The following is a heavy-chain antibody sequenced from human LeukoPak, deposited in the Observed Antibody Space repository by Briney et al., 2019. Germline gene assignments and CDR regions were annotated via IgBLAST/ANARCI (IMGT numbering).Heavy chain of an antibody. CDR3: AKDPYCSSTSCIPA. Sequence: GGSLRLSCSASGFTFSSYGMHWVRQAPGKGLEWVAVISYDGSNKYYADSVKGRFTISRDNSKNTLYLQMNSLRAEDTAVYYCAKDPYCSSTSCIPAWGQGTLVTVSS. D-gene: IGHD2-2*01. V-gene: IGHV3-30*18. CDR2: ISYDGSNK. CDR1: GFTFSSYG. J-gene: IGHJ4*02.